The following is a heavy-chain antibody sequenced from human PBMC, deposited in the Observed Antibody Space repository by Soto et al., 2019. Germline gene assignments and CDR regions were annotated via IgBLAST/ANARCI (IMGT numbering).Heavy chain of an antibody. V-gene: IGHV3-23*01. CDR2: ISGSGGST. D-gene: IGHD3-3*01. J-gene: IGHJ4*02. CDR1: GFTFSSYA. CDR3: AKDSGPRYDFWSRYTEIYSDY. Sequence: GGSLRLSCAVSGFTFSSYAMSWVRQAPGKGLEWASGISGSGGSTYYADSVKGRFTISRDNSKNTLYLQMNSLRAEDTAVYYCAKDSGPRYDFWSRYTEIYSDYWGQGTLVTVSS.